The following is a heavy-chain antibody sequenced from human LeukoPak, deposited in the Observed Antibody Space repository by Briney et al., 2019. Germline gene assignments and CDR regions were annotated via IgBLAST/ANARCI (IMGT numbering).Heavy chain of an antibody. CDR3: ARDLKVSSSWYFDY. V-gene: IGHV1-69*05. Sequence: GASVKVSCKASGGTFSSYAISWVRQAPGQGLEWMGGIIPIFGTANYAQKFQGRVTITTDESTSTAYMELSSLRSEDAAVYYCARDLKVSSSWYFDYWGQGTLVTVSS. J-gene: IGHJ4*02. CDR1: GGTFSSYA. CDR2: IIPIFGTA. D-gene: IGHD6-13*01.